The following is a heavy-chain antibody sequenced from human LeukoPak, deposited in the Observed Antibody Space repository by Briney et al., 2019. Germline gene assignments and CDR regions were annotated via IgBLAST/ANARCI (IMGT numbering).Heavy chain of an antibody. J-gene: IGHJ5*02. D-gene: IGHD1-14*01. CDR1: GGSISSGSYY. Sequence: NPSETLSLTCTVSGGSISSGSYYWSWIRQPAGKGLEWIGRIYTSGSTNYNPSLKSRVTISVDTSKNQFSLRLNSVTATDTAVYYCARLNKPGWFDPWGQGTLVTVSS. V-gene: IGHV4-61*02. CDR2: IYTSGST. CDR3: ARLNKPGWFDP.